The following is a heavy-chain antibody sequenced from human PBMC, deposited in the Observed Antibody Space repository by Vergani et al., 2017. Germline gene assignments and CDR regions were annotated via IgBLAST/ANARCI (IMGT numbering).Heavy chain of an antibody. D-gene: IGHD3-10*01. Sequence: QVQLPESGPGLVKPSGTLSLPCAVSGGSISSSNWWSWVRQPPGKGLEWMGEIYHSGSNRYNPSLTSRVNISVDKSKNQFSLKLSSVTAADTAVYYCARVPVGSGSYYWFDPWGQGTLVTVSS. CDR2: IYHSGSN. V-gene: IGHV4-4*02. J-gene: IGHJ5*02. CDR1: GGSISSSNW. CDR3: ARVPVGSGSYYWFDP.